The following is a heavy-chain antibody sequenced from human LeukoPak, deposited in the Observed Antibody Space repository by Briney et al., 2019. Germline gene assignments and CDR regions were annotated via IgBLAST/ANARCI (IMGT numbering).Heavy chain of an antibody. J-gene: IGHJ6*04. V-gene: IGHV3-30*04. CDR1: GFTFSSYA. CDR2: ISYGGSNK. CDR3: ARGPPTPRDYYYGMDV. Sequence: GRSLRLSCAASGFTFSSYAMHWVRQAPGKGLEGGAVISYGGSNKYYADSVKGRFTISRDNSKNTLYLQMNSLRAEDTAVYYCARGPPTPRDYYYGMDVWGKGTTVTVSS.